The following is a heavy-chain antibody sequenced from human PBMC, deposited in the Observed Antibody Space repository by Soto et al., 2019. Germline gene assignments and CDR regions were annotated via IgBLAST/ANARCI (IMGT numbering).Heavy chain of an antibody. J-gene: IGHJ6*01. Sequence: QVQLVQSGAEVKKPGSSLKVSCKASGGTFTNYAFSWVRQAPGQGLEWMGGIIPVFGTPDYAQKFQGRVTITADESTRTSSMDLSSLRSDETAVYYCARERSVGYCITATCPKPFYYYSMDVWGQGTTVPVSS. CDR1: GGTFTNYA. V-gene: IGHV1-69*12. CDR3: ARERSVGYCITATCPKPFYYYSMDV. D-gene: IGHD2-2*01. CDR2: IIPVFGTP.